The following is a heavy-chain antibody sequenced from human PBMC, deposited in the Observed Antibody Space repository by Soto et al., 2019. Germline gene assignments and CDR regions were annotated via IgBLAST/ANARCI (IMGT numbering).Heavy chain of an antibody. J-gene: IGHJ6*02. CDR1: GGSISSGDYY. D-gene: IGHD6-13*01. V-gene: IGHV4-30-4*01. CDR3: ARVALVPPSSSLLYYYYGMDV. Sequence: SETLSLTCTVSGGSISSGDYYWSWIRQPPGKGLEWIGYIYYSGSTYYNPSLKSRVTISVDTSKNQFSLKLSSVTAADTAVYYCARVALVPPSSSLLYYYYGMDVWGQGTTVTVSS. CDR2: IYYSGST.